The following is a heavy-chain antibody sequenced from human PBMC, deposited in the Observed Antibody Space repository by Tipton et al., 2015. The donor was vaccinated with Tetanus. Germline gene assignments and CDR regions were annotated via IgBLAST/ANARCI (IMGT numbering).Heavy chain of an antibody. J-gene: IGHJ4*02. D-gene: IGHD2-15*01. CDR2: SWYDGTDK. CDR3: AREADCSGGSCFSGDFDN. CDR1: GFIFSSYG. Sequence: SLRLSCAASGFIFSSYGIHWVCQAPGKGLEWLAVSWYDGTDKYYADSVKGRFTISRVNSKNTLYLQMNSLRAEDTAVYFCAREADCSGGSCFSGDFDNWGQGPQVTVSS. V-gene: IGHV3-33*01.